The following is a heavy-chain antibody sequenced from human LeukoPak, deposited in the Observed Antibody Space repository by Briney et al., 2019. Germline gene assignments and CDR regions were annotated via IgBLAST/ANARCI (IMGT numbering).Heavy chain of an antibody. CDR2: ISGSGGST. J-gene: IGHJ4*02. V-gene: IGHV3-23*01. D-gene: IGHD3-10*01. CDR3: AKDHIGYYGSGSYFPLDY. CDR1: GFTFSSYS. Sequence: QSGGSLRLSCAASGFTFSSYSMNWVRQAPGKGLEWVSAISGSGGSTYYADSVKGRFTISRDNSKNTLYLQMNSLRAEDTAVYYCAKDHIGYYGSGSYFPLDYWGQGTLVTVSS.